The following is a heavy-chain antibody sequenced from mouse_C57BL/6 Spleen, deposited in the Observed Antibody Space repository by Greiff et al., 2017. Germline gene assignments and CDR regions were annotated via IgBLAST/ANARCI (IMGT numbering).Heavy chain of an antibody. D-gene: IGHD1-1*01. V-gene: IGHV1-50*01. CDR1: GYTFTSYW. J-gene: IGHJ2*01. Sequence: QVQLQQPGAELVKPGASVKLSCKASGYTFTSYWMQWVKQRPGQGLEWIGEIDPSDSYTNYNQKFKGKATLAVDTASSTAYMQLRSLTSEDSAVYYCARGHYYGSSDWGQGTTLTVSS. CDR3: ARGHYYGSSD. CDR2: IDPSDSYT.